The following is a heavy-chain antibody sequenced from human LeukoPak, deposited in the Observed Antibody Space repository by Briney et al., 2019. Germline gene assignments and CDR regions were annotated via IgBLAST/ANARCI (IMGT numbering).Heavy chain of an antibody. Sequence: SETLSLTCAVYGGSFSGYYWGWIRQPAGRGLEWIGRIDTSGSTNYNPSLKSRVTMSVGTSKNQFSLKLRSVTAADTAVYYCAREPAFDYWGQGTLVTVSS. CDR3: AREPAFDY. CDR2: IDTSGST. D-gene: IGHD2-2*01. V-gene: IGHV4-4*07. CDR1: GGSFSGYY. J-gene: IGHJ4*02.